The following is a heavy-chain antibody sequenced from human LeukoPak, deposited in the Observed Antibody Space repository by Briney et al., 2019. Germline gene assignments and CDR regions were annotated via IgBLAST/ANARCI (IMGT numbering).Heavy chain of an antibody. J-gene: IGHJ4*02. D-gene: IGHD6-19*01. CDR2: ISSRSGYI. CDR3: ASFDSSGWHYFDY. CDR1: GFTFSSYS. Sequence: KPGGSLRLSCAASGFTFSSYSMSWVRQAPGKGLEWVSPISSRSGYIYYGDSVKGRFTISRDNAKNSLYLQMNTLRAEDTAVYYCASFDSSGWHYFDYWGQGTLVTVSA. V-gene: IGHV3-21*01.